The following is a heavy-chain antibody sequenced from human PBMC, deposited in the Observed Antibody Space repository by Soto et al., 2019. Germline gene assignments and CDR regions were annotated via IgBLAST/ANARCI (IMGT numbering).Heavy chain of an antibody. D-gene: IGHD4-17*01. CDR2: IIPILGIA. Sequence: QVQLVQSGAEVKKPGSSVKVSCKASGGTFSSYTISWVRQAPGQGLEWMGRIIPILGIANYAQKFQGRVTITADKSTSTAYMELSSLRSEDTAVYYCASIWSATYGDYGHWGQGTLVTVSS. CDR1: GGTFSSYT. J-gene: IGHJ4*02. V-gene: IGHV1-69*02. CDR3: ASIWSATYGDYGH.